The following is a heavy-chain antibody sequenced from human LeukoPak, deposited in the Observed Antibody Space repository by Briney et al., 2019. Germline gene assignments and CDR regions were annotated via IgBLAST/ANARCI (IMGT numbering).Heavy chain of an antibody. CDR3: ARSVPDYTRFDY. J-gene: IGHJ4*02. CDR2: FKTKYNQV. V-gene: IGHV3-23*05. D-gene: IGHD4-11*01. Sequence: PGGSLRPSCVASGFTFNDYAMNWVRQAPGKGLEWVSTFKTKYNQVYYAESVRGRFTISTDNSKNTVFLQMNSLGAEDTALYYCARSVPDYTRFDYWGQGALVTVSS. CDR1: GFTFNDYA.